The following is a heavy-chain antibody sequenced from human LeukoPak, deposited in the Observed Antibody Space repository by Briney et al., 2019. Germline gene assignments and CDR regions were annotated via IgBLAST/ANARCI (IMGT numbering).Heavy chain of an antibody. CDR1: GGSISSYY. Sequence: SETLSLTCTVSGGSISSYYWSWIRQPPGKGLEWIGYIYYSGSTNYNPSLKSRVTISVDTSKNQFSLKLSSVTAADTAVYHCARHGGLVRGFSDAFDIWGQGTMVTVSS. V-gene: IGHV4-59*08. CDR3: ARHGGLVRGFSDAFDI. CDR2: IYYSGST. D-gene: IGHD3-10*01. J-gene: IGHJ3*02.